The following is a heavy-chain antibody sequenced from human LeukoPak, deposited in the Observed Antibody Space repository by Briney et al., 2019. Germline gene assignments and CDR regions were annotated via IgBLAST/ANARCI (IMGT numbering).Heavy chain of an antibody. CDR2: INPSGGST. J-gene: IGHJ6*03. CDR1: GYTFTSYY. CDR3: ARVFVGARAGLGYMDV. D-gene: IGHD1-26*01. Sequence: GASVKVSCKASGYTFTSYYMHWVRQAPGQGLEWMGIINPSGGSTSYAQKFQGRVTMTRDMSTSTVYMELSSLRSEDTAVYYCARVFVGARAGLGYMDVWGKGNPGHRLL. V-gene: IGHV1-46*01.